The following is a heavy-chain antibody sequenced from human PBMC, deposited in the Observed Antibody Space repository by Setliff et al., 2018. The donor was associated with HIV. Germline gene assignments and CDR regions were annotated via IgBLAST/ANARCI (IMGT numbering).Heavy chain of an antibody. CDR3: VKDVSWAAS. CDR2: MSLGAGGQ. V-gene: IGHV3-30*18. CDR1: GLPFSSNW. D-gene: IGHD2-15*01. J-gene: IGHJ5*02. Sequence: GGSLRLSCVVSGLPFSSNWMHWVRQAPGKGLEWVATMSLGAGGQYYRDSVRGRFTISRDPSKNTLFLQMDSLRGDDTAVYYCVKDVSWAASWGQGTLVTVSS.